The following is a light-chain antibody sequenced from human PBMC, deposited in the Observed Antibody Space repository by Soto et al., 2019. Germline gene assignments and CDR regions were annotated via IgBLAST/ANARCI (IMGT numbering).Light chain of an antibody. J-gene: IGLJ1*01. V-gene: IGLV2-8*01. CDR2: EVN. CDR3: TSYAGGNNV. Sequence: QSALTQPPSXXXXXXXXXXXXCTGTSSDVGGYNYVSWYQQHPGKVPKLMVYEVNKRPSGVPDRFSGSKSGNTASLTVSGLQAEDEADYYCTSYAGGNNVFGTGTKLTVL. CDR1: SSDVGGYNY.